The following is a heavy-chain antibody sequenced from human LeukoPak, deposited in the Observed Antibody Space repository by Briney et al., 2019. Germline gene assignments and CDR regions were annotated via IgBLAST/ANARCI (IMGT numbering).Heavy chain of an antibody. V-gene: IGHV1-18*01. CDR1: GYTFPSYG. CDR3: ARDPDVYYYYYMDV. Sequence: EASVKVSFKASGYTFPSYGISWVRQAPGQGLGWMGWISAYNGNTNYAQKLQGRVAMTTDTSTSTAYMELRSLRSDDTAVYYCARDPDVYYYYYMDVWGNGTTVTVSS. CDR2: ISAYNGNT. J-gene: IGHJ6*03.